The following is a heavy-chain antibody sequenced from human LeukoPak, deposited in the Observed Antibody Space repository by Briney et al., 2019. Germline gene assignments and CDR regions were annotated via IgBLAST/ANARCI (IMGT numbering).Heavy chain of an antibody. CDR2: INPSGGST. D-gene: IGHD3-22*01. CDR3: ARDSTHYYDSSGYSPGPFDY. V-gene: IGHV1-46*01. CDR1: GYTFTAYY. Sequence: ASVKVSCKASGYTFTAYYMHWVRQAPGQGLEWMGIINPSGGSTSYAQKFQGRVTMTRDMSTSTVYMELSSLRSEDTAVYYCARDSTHYYDSSGYSPGPFDYWGQGTLVTVSS. J-gene: IGHJ4*02.